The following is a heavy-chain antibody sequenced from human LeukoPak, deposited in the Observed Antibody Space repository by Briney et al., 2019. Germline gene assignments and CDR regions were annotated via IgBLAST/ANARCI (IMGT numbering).Heavy chain of an antibody. J-gene: IGHJ6*02. CDR2: ISWYSGSI. V-gene: IGHV3-9*01. CDR3: AKDAYYDFWSGYYNGMDV. CDR1: GFTFDDYA. D-gene: IGHD3-3*01. Sequence: GGSLRLSCAASGFTFDDYAMHWVRQAPGKGLEWVSGISWYSGSIGYADSVKGRFTISRDNAKNSLYLQMNSLRAEDTALYYCAKDAYYDFWSGYYNGMDVWGQGTTVTVSS.